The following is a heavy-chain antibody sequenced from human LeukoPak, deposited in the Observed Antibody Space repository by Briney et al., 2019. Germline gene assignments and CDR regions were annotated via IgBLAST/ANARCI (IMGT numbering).Heavy chain of an antibody. CDR2: ISGSAGST. Sequence: RGSLRLSCAASGFTFSNYAMSWVRQAPGKGLEWVSGISGSAGSTYYADSVKGRFTISRDNSKNTLYLQMNSLTDDDTAVYYCAKKWGVGTTTLDYFDYWGQGTLVTVSS. CDR1: GFTFSNYA. D-gene: IGHD1-26*01. J-gene: IGHJ4*02. CDR3: AKKWGVGTTTLDYFDY. V-gene: IGHV3-23*01.